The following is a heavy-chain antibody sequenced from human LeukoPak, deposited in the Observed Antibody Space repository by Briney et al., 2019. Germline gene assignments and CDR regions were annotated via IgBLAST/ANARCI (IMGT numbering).Heavy chain of an antibody. CDR2: INPSGGST. CDR1: GYTFTSYF. J-gene: IGHJ4*02. V-gene: IGHV1-46*01. D-gene: IGHD3-22*01. Sequence: ASVKVSCKASGYTFTSYFMHWVRHAPGQGLEWMGIINPSGGSTSYAQKFQGRVTMTRDTSTSTVYMELSSLRSEDTPVYYCARNYYDSSGYYSGLDYWDQGTLVTVSS. CDR3: ARNYYDSSGYYSGLDY.